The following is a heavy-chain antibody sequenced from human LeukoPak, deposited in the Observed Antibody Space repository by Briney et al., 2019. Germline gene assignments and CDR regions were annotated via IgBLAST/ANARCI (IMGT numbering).Heavy chain of an antibody. V-gene: IGHV3-23*01. D-gene: IGHD3-10*01. J-gene: IGHJ6*02. CDR2: ISDSGVTT. Sequence: GGSLRLSCAASGFTFSNYAMSWVRQAPGKGLEWVSTISDSGVTTYYADSVMGRFTISRDNSKNTLYLQMNSLRAEDTAIHYCAKVPYSDYGSGRPPFMDVWGQGTTVAVS. CDR3: AKVPYSDYGSGRPPFMDV. CDR1: GFTFSNYA.